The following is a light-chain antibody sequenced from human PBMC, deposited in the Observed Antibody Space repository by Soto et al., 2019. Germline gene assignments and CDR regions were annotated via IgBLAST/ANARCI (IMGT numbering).Light chain of an antibody. CDR1: SSNIAEEY. Sequence: QSVLTQPPSVSAAPGQKVTISCSGSSSNIAEEYVSWYQQVPGATPKLLILNTVQRPSGVPDRFSASKSGTSATLAITGLQGDEADYYCAAWDHSLNAILFGGGTQLTVL. V-gene: IGLV1-51*01. CDR2: NTV. CDR3: AAWDHSLNAIL. J-gene: IGLJ3*02.